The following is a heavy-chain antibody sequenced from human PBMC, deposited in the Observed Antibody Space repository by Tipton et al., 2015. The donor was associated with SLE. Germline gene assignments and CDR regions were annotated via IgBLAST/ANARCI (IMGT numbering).Heavy chain of an antibody. CDR1: GFTFTNAW. Sequence: SLRLSCAASGFTFTNAWMSWVRQAPGKGLEWVGRIKSKTDGETTDYPAPVSGRFTISRDNSKNTLYLQMNSLRAEDTAVYYCASGFSGSLGGYWGQGTLVTVSS. CDR2: IKSKTDGETT. D-gene: IGHD1-26*01. CDR3: ASGFSGSLGGY. J-gene: IGHJ4*02. V-gene: IGHV3-15*01.